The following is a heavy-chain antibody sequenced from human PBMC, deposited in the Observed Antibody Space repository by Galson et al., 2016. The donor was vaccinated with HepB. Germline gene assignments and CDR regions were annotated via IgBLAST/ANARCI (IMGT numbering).Heavy chain of an antibody. CDR1: GGSISSGGYS. J-gene: IGHJ3*02. D-gene: IGHD3-3*01. CDR3: ARSSFWNASDI. CDR2: IYYSGNT. V-gene: IGHV4-30-2*01. Sequence: TLSVTCSVSGGSISSGGYSWSWIRQPPGKGLEWIGYIYYSGNTYYNPSLQSRVTISIDRSKKQFSLKLSSVTAADTAVYYCARSSFWNASDIWGQGTMVIVSS.